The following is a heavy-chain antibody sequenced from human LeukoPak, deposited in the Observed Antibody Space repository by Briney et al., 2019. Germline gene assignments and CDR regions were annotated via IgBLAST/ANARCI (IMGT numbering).Heavy chain of an antibody. J-gene: IGHJ4*02. CDR1: GFTFNNHA. D-gene: IGHD3-3*01. CDR2: IRGSGDST. Sequence: PGGSLRLPCAASGFTFNNHAMSWVRQAPGKGLEWVSAIRGSGDSTYYAESVQGRFIISRDNSKNTLYLHMNSLRAEDTASYYCAKAPGHDFWSGYCHFDFWGQGTLVTVSS. CDR3: AKAPGHDFWSGYCHFDF. V-gene: IGHV3-23*01.